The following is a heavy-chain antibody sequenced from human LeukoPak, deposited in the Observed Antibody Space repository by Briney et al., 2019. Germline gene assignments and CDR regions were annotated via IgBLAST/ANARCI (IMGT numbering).Heavy chain of an antibody. J-gene: IGHJ3*02. V-gene: IGHV3-23*01. D-gene: IGHD3-10*01. CDR2: ISGSGGST. CDR3: AKFDPGVGSAFDI. CDR1: GFTFSSYA. Sequence: GGSLRLSCAASGFTFSSYAMSWVRKAPGKGLEWVSAISGSGGSTYYADSVKGRFTISRDNSKNTLYLQMNSPRAEDTAVYYCAKFDPGVGSAFDIWGQGTMVTVSS.